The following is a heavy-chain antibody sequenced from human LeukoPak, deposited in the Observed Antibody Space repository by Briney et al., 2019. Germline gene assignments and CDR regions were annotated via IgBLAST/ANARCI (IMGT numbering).Heavy chain of an antibody. CDR3: ARDRGGTVKGWFDP. CDR1: GFTFSSYA. CDR2: ISYDGSNK. J-gene: IGHJ5*02. D-gene: IGHD4-17*01. Sequence: GGSLRLSCAASGFTFSSYAVHWVRQAPGKGLEWVTVISYDGSNKYYADSVKGRFTISRDNSKNTLYLQMYSLRAEDTAVYYCARDRGGTVKGWFDPWGQGTLVTVSS. V-gene: IGHV3-30*04.